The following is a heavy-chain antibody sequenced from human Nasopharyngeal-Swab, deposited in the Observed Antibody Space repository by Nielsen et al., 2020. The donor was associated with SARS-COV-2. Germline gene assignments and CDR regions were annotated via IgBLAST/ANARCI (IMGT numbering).Heavy chain of an antibody. CDR1: GFVFTTYW. CDR2: IKQDGSEK. D-gene: IGHD3-16*01. Sequence: GESLKISCATSGFVFTTYWVTWVRQAPGKGLEWLALIKQDGSEKYYADSVKGRFTISRDNAENSLFLQMDSLTGDDTAIYYCARNTLLDSWGQGTLVAVSS. J-gene: IGHJ5*01. V-gene: IGHV3-7*03. CDR3: ARNTLLDS.